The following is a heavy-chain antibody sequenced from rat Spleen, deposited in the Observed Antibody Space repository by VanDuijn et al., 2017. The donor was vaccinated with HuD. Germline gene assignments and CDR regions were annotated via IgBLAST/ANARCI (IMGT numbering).Heavy chain of an antibody. Sequence: QVQLKESGPGLVQPSQTLSLTCTVSGFSLTNYGVSWVRQPPGKGLEWIGAIWSGGSTDYNSALKSRLSVSRDTSKSQVLLKVNSLQTEDTAMYFCARKVFIADWYFDFWGPGTMDTVSS. CDR3: ARKVFIADWYFDF. CDR1: GFSLTNYG. D-gene: IGHD1-1*01. CDR2: IWSGGST. J-gene: IGHJ1*01. V-gene: IGHV2-16*01.